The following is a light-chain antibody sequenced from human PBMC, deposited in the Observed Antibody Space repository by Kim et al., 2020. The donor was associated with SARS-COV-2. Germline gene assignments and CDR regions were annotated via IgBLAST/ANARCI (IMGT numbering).Light chain of an antibody. CDR1: SLRTYY. J-gene: IGLJ3*02. V-gene: IGLV3-19*01. Sequence: ALGQTVRITCQGDSLRTYYASWYQQKPGQAPVLVIYGKNDRPSGIPDRFSGSSSGSTASLTITGTQADDEADYYCNSRDSSGNHVVFGGGTQLTVL. CDR2: GKN. CDR3: NSRDSSGNHVV.